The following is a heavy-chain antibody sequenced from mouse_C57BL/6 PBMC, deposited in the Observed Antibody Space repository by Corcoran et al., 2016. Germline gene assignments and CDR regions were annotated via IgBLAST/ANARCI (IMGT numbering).Heavy chain of an antibody. CDR1: GYSITSGYY. CDR2: ISYDGSN. J-gene: IGHJ1*03. V-gene: IGHV3-6*01. CDR3: AREVFYWYFDV. Sequence: DVQLQESGPGLVKPSQSLSLTCSVTGYSITSGYYWNWIRQFPGNKLEWMGYISYDGSNNYNPSLKNRISITRDTSKNQFFLKLNSVTTEDTATYYCAREVFYWYFDVWGTGTTVTVSS.